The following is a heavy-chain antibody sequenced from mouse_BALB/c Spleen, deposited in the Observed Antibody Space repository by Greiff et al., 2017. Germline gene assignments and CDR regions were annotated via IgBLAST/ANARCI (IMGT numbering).Heavy chain of an antibody. J-gene: IGHJ3*01. CDR2: ISYSGST. CDR1: GYSITSDYA. V-gene: IGHV3-2*02. CDR3: AVNWAWFAY. D-gene: IGHD4-1*01. Sequence: VQLKESGPGLVKPSQSLSLTCTVTGYSITSDYAWNWIRQFPGNKLEWMGYISYSGSTSYNPSLKSRISITRDTSKNQFFLQLNSVTTEDTATYYCAVNWAWFAYWGQGTLVTVSA.